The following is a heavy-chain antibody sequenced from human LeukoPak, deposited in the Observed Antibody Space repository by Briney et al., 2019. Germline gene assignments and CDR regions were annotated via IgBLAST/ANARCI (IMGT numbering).Heavy chain of an antibody. J-gene: IGHJ5*02. CDR2: IYYSGST. Sequence: SETLSLTCTVSGGSINSYYWSWIRQPPGKGLEWIGYIYYSGSTNYNPSLKSRVTISVDTSKNQFSLKLSSVTAADTAVYYCASGADWFDPWGQGTLVTVSS. D-gene: IGHD1-26*01. V-gene: IGHV4-59*01. CDR3: ASGADWFDP. CDR1: GGSINSYY.